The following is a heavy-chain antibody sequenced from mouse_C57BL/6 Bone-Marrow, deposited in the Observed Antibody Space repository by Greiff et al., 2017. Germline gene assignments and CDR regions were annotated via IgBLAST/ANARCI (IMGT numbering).Heavy chain of an antibody. CDR3: ARFLRLTWFAY. D-gene: IGHD3-2*02. CDR2: IDPSDSYT. V-gene: IGHV1-50*01. Sequence: VQLQQPGAELVKPGASVKLSCKASGYTFTSYWMQWVKQRPGQGLEWIGEIDPSDSYTNYTQKFKGKATLTVDTSSSTAYMQLSSLTSEDSAVYYCARFLRLTWFAYWGQGTLVTVSA. CDR1: GYTFTSYW. J-gene: IGHJ3*01.